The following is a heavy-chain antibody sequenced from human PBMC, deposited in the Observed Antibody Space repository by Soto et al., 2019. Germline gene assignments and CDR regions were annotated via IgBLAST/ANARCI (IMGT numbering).Heavy chain of an antibody. CDR2: ILSGGGT. Sequence: GGSLRLSCAASGFTVSSGYMSWVRQAPGMGLEWVSVILSGGGTYYADSVKGRFTVSRDNSQNTVYLQMNSLRGEDTATYYCARGYWRFGESYYFDYWGQGSLVTVSS. CDR3: ARGYWRFGESYYFDY. J-gene: IGHJ4*02. V-gene: IGHV3-53*01. CDR1: GFTVSSGY. D-gene: IGHD3-10*01.